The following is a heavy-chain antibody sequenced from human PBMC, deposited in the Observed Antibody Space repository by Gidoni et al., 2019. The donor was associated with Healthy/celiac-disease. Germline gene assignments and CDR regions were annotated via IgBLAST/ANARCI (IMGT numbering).Heavy chain of an antibody. CDR3: ARAGSSSWYTPFDY. D-gene: IGHD6-13*01. V-gene: IGHV1-2*02. CDR1: GYTFTGYY. Sequence: QVQLVQSGAEVKKPGASVKVSCKDSGYTFTGYYMHWVRQAPGQGLEWMGWINPNSCGTNYAQKFQGRVTMTRDTSISTAYMELSRLRSDDTAVYYCARAGSSSWYTPFDYWGQGTLVTVSS. J-gene: IGHJ4*02. CDR2: INPNSCGT.